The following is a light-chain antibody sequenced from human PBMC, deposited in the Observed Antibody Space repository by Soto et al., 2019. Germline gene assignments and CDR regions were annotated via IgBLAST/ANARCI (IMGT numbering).Light chain of an antibody. CDR2: GAS. J-gene: IGKJ1*01. CDR1: QSISSSN. V-gene: IGKV3-20*01. CDR3: QQYGTSPDWERWS. Sequence: EIVLTQSPGTLSLSPGERATLSCRASQSISSSNLAWYQQKPRRAPRLLIDGASSRATGIPDRFSGYGSGTDFTPTISTLEPEDCAGYSCQQYGTSPDWERWSFGQGTKVEV.